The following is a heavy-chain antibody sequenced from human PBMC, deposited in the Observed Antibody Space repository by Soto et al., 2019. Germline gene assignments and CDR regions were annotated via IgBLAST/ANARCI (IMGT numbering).Heavy chain of an antibody. V-gene: IGHV3-66*01. CDR2: IYSGGST. D-gene: IGHD3-22*01. Sequence: GGSLRLSCAASGFTVSSNYMSWVRQAPGKGLEWVSVIYSGGSTYYADSVKGRFTISRDNSKNTLYLQMNSLRAEDTAVYYCARGGYYYDSSGYYYVIWGQVTMVTVSS. CDR3: ARGGYYYDSSGYYYVI. J-gene: IGHJ3*02. CDR1: GFTVSSNY.